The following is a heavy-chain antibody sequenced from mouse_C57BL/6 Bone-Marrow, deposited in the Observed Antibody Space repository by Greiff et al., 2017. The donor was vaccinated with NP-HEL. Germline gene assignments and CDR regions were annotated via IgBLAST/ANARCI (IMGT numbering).Heavy chain of an antibody. V-gene: IGHV1-85*01. J-gene: IGHJ4*01. D-gene: IGHD1-1*01. Sequence: VKLMESGPELVKPGASVKLSCKASGYNFTSYDINWVKQRPGQGLEWIGWIYPRDGSTKYNEKFKGKATLTVDTSSSTAYMELHSLTSEEAAVYFCARDYGREYYYAMDDWGQGTSVTVSS. CDR3: ARDYGREYYYAMDD. CDR1: GYNFTSYD. CDR2: IYPRDGST.